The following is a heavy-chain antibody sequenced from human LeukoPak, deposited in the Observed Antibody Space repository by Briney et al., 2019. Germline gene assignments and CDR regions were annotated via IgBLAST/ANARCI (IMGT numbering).Heavy chain of an antibody. V-gene: IGHV1-3*01. Sequence: GASVKVSCKASGYTFTSYAVHWVRQAPGQRLEWMGWINPGNSHTQYSQMFQGRVTITRDTSAGTAYMELSSLRSEDTAVYYCACGWSYFDYWGQGTLVTVSP. CDR3: ACGWSYFDY. CDR1: GYTFTSYA. CDR2: INPGNSHT. D-gene: IGHD6-19*01. J-gene: IGHJ4*02.